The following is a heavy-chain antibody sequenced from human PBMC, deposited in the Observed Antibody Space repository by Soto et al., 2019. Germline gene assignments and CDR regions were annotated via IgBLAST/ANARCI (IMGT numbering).Heavy chain of an antibody. D-gene: IGHD2-2*01. CDR2: IYYSGST. Sequence: QVQLQESGPGLVKPSQTLSLTCTVSGGSISSGGYYWSWIRQHPGKGLEWIGYIYYSGSTYYNPSLKRRVTISVDMSKNQFSLKLSSVTAADTAVYYCARGRSSTSPYPIGYWGQGTLVTVSS. CDR3: ARGRSSTSPYPIGY. CDR1: GGSISSGGYY. J-gene: IGHJ4*02. V-gene: IGHV4-31*03.